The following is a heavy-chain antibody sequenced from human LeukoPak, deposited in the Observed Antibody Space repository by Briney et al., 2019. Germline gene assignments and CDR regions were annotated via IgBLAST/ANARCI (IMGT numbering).Heavy chain of an antibody. V-gene: IGHV1-69*13. CDR1: GYTFTGYY. CDR2: IIPIFGTA. J-gene: IGHJ5*02. CDR3: ARDVRHRYCSSSSCYWGWLDP. Sequence: GASVKVSCKASGYTFTGYYMHWVRQAPGQGLEWMGGIIPIFGTANYARKFQDRVTITADESTSTAYMELSSLRSEDTAVYYCARDVRHRYCSSSSCYWGWLDPWGQETLVTVSS. D-gene: IGHD2-2*01.